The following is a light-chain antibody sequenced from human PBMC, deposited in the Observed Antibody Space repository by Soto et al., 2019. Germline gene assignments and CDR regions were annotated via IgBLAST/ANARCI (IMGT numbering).Light chain of an antibody. CDR3: QQYNNWPRAT. CDR2: PTS. V-gene: IGKV3-15*01. CDR1: QSISSN. J-gene: IGKJ4*01. Sequence: ERLMTQSPATLSVSPWERATLPGSSSQSISSNLARYQPKPGQAPRLLMFPTSSRATGVPARFSGSGSGTEVNLTISSLQSEDFGVYYCQQYNNWPRATFGGGTKVDIK.